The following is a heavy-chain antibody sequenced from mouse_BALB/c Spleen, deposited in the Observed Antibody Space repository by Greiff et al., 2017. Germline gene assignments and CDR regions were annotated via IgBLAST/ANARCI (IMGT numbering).Heavy chain of an antibody. V-gene: IGHV1-54*01. Sequence: QVQLKQSGAELVRPGTSVKVSCKASGYAFTNYLIEWVKQRPGQGLEWIGVINPGSGGTNYNEKFKGKATLTADKSSSTAYMQLSSLTSDDSAVYFCARYGYGTSYWYLDVWGAGTTVTVSS. CDR2: INPGSGGT. D-gene: IGHD1-2*01. J-gene: IGHJ1*01. CDR3: ARYGYGTSYWYLDV. CDR1: GYAFTNYL.